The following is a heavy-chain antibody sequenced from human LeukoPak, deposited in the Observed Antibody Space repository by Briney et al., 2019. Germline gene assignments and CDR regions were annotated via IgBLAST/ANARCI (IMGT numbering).Heavy chain of an antibody. CDR1: GYTFTSYY. CDR2: INPSGGST. Sequence: ASVKVSCKASGYTFTSYYMHWVRQAPGQGLEWMGIINPSGGSTSYAQKFQGRVTMTRDTSTSTVYMELSSLRSEDTAVYYCARDRAPTYHSSSWDLYYFDYWGQGTLVTASS. V-gene: IGHV1-46*01. CDR3: ARDRAPTYHSSSWDLYYFDY. D-gene: IGHD6-13*01. J-gene: IGHJ4*02.